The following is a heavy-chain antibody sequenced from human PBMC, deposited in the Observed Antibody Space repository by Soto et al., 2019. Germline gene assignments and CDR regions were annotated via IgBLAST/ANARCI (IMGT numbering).Heavy chain of an antibody. V-gene: IGHV3-30-3*01. J-gene: IGHJ6*02. D-gene: IGHD5-18*01. CDR1: GSIFSGYS. CDR3: VRVGWGYSFGNGMDD. Sequence: HPXGSLIPSCTASGSIFSGYSMHWVRQAPGKGLEWVAVIQHDASNIYYADSVKGRFTISRGNSKNTLYLQMNDLTAEDTAVYYCVRVGWGYSFGNGMDDWGQGTKVTVYS. CDR2: IQHDASNI.